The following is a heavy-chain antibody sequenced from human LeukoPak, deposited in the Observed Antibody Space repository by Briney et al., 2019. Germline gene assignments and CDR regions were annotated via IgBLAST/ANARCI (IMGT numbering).Heavy chain of an antibody. CDR1: GGSISSGSYY. J-gene: IGHJ4*02. Sequence: SETLSLTCTVSGGSISSGSYYWSWIRQPAGKGLEWIGRIYTSGSTNYNPSLKSRVTISLDTSKNQFSLKLSSVTAADTAVYYCALQSWLSPYYFDYWGQGTLVTVSS. CDR3: ALQSWLSPYYFDY. D-gene: IGHD3-16*02. CDR2: IYTSGST. V-gene: IGHV4-61*02.